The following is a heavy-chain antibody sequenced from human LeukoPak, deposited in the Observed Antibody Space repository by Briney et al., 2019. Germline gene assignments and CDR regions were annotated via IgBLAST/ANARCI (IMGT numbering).Heavy chain of an antibody. V-gene: IGHV1-46*01. CDR3: ARGRQLERRYYYYYMDV. CDR1: GYTFTSYY. Sequence: ASVKVSCKASGYTFTSYYMHWVRQAPGQGLEWMGIINPSGGSRSYAQKFQGRVTMTRDTSTSTVYMELSSLRTEDTAVYYCARGRQLERRYYYYYMDVWGKGTTVTVSS. J-gene: IGHJ6*03. D-gene: IGHD1-1*01. CDR2: INPSGGSR.